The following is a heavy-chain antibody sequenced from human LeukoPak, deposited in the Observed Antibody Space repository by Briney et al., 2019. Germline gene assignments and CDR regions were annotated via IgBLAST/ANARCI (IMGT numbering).Heavy chain of an antibody. V-gene: IGHV1-69*13. Sequence: SVKVSCKASGGTFSSYAISWVRQAPGQGLEWMGGIIPIFGTANYAQKFQGRVTITADESTSTAYMELSSLRSEDTAVYYCARVQSIAAAGTIAWFDPWGQGTLVTVSS. CDR3: ARVQSIAAAGTIAWFDP. J-gene: IGHJ5*02. CDR2: IIPIFGTA. CDR1: GGTFSSYA. D-gene: IGHD6-13*01.